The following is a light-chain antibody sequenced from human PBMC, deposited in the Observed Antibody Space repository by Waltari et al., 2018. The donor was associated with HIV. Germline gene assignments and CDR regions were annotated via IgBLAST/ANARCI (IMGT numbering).Light chain of an antibody. V-gene: IGLV1-44*01. Sequence: QSVLTQPPSASGTPGQRVNVSCSGSSSNVGSNTVNWYQQLPGTAPKLLIYTDNRRPSGVPDRFSGSKSGTSASLAISGLQSEDEGDYYCAAWDDSLNGPVFGTGTKVTVL. CDR3: AAWDDSLNGPV. CDR1: SSNVGSNT. J-gene: IGLJ1*01. CDR2: TDN.